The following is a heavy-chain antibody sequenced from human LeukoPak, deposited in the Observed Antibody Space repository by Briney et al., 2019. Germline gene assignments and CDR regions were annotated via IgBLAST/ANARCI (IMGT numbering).Heavy chain of an antibody. J-gene: IGHJ3*02. D-gene: IGHD4-17*01. V-gene: IGHV3-23*01. CDR3: AKDSNGDYVGGFDM. Sequence: PGGSLRLSCAVSGFTFSSYAMSSVRQAPGKGLEWVSGISASGGSTYYADSVKGRFTIFRDNSKNTLSLQMNSLRADDTALYYCAKDSNGDYVGGFDMRGQGTMVTVSS. CDR1: GFTFSSYA. CDR2: ISASGGST.